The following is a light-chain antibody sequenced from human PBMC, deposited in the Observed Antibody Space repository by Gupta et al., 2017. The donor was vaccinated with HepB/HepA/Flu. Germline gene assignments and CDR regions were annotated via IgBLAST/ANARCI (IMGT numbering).Light chain of an antibody. CDR3: CSFTDSSAFVL. CDR2: EVT. Sequence: QSALTPPASVSGSPGQSITISCTGTGRDVGRYNLVSWYQQHPGKAPKLIIYEVTTRPSGVSNRFSGSKSGSTASLTIVGLQAEDEADYYCCSFTDSSAFVLFGGGTKLTVL. J-gene: IGLJ2*01. V-gene: IGLV2-23*02. CDR1: GRDVGRYNL.